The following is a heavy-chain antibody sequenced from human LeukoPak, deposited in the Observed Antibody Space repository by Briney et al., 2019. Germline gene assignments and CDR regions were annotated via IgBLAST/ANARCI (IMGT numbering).Heavy chain of an antibody. CDR3: ARQDGYGLYYLDY. J-gene: IGHJ4*02. V-gene: IGHV5-51*01. CDR1: GYSFTSYW. CDR2: IYPANSDT. D-gene: IGHD5-18*01. Sequence: GESLKISCKGSGYSFTSYWIGWVRQMPGKGLEWMGIIYPANSDTRYSPSFQGQVTISADKSISTAYLQWSSLKTSDTAVYFCARQDGYGLYYLDYWGQGALVTVSS.